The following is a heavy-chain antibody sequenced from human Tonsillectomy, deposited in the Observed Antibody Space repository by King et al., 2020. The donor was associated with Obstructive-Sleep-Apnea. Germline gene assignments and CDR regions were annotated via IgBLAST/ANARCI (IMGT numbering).Heavy chain of an antibody. D-gene: IGHD3-22*01. V-gene: IGHV4-59*08. CDR1: GGSISTYY. CDR2: IYYSGST. Sequence: QVQLQESGPGLVKPSETLSLTGTVSGGSISTYYWSWIRQPPGKGLEWIGYIYYSGSTNYNPALKSRVTISVDTSTNQFSLNLSSVTAAATAFYYCARGGYYYFDYWGQGTQATVSS. CDR3: ARGGYYYFDY. J-gene: IGHJ4*02.